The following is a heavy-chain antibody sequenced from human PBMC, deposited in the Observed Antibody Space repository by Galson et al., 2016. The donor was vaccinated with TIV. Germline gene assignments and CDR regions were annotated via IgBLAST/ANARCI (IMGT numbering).Heavy chain of an antibody. CDR1: GGTFSSYV. CDR3: ARDDGYTSGSDY. J-gene: IGHJ4*02. V-gene: IGHV1-2*04. Sequence: SVKVSCKASGGTFSSYVFNWVRLAPGQGLEWMGGINPNTGGTNYAQKFQGWVSMTRDTSINTAYMELSRLKSDDTAVYYCARDDGYTSGSDYWGQGTQVTVSS. D-gene: IGHD6-19*01. CDR2: INPNTGGT.